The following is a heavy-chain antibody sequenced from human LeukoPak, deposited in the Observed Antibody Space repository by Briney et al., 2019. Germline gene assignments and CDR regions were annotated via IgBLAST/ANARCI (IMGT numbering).Heavy chain of an antibody. CDR2: IYSGGST. J-gene: IGHJ4*02. D-gene: IGHD4-23*01. CDR1: GFTVSSNY. Sequence: PGGSLRLSCAASGFTVSSNYMTWVRQAPGKGLEWVSVIYSGGSTYYADSLKGPFTISRDNSKNTLYLQMHSLRAEDTAVYYCVGGGNSVLDYWGQGTLVTVSS. CDR3: VGGGNSVLDY. V-gene: IGHV3-53*01.